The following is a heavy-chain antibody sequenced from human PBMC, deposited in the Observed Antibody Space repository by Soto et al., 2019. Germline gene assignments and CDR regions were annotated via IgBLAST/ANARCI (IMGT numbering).Heavy chain of an antibody. V-gene: IGHV4-30-4*01. Sequence: PSETLSLTCSVSGDSISTVDYFWAWVRQPPGQALEYIGYIYKIATTYYNPSFESRVAISLDTSKSQFSLNVTSLTAADTAVYFCARGRYCLTGRCFPKWFDSCGQVTLVTFSS. J-gene: IGHJ5*01. D-gene: IGHD2-15*01. CDR2: IYKIATT. CDR1: GDSISTVDYF. CDR3: ARGRYCLTGRCFPKWFDS.